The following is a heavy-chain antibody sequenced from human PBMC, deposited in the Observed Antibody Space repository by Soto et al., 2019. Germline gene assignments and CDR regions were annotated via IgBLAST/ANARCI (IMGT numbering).Heavy chain of an antibody. CDR3: ARGIDNYILTGPPLYYGMDV. Sequence: SVKVSCKASGGTFGSYAISWVRQAPGQGLEWMGGIIPIFGTANYAQKFQGRVTITADESTSTAYMELSSLRSEDTAVYYCARGIDNYILTGPPLYYGMDVWGQGTTVTVSS. D-gene: IGHD3-9*01. CDR1: GGTFGSYA. CDR2: IIPIFGTA. J-gene: IGHJ6*02. V-gene: IGHV1-69*13.